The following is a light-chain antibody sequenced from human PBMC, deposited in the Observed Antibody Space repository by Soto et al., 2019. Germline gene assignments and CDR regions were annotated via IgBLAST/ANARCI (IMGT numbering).Light chain of an antibody. CDR3: QQYGTSPWT. Sequence: EIVLTQSPGTLSLSPGERATLSCRASQSVTNNYLAWYQHKPGQAPSLLIYGASSRATGIPDRFSGSGSGTDFTLTITRLEPEDFALYYCQQYGTSPWTFGQGTKVEIK. CDR2: GAS. J-gene: IGKJ1*01. CDR1: QSVTNNY. V-gene: IGKV3-20*01.